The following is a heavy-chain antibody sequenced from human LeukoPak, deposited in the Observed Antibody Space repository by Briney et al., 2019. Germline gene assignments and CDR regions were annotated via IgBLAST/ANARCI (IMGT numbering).Heavy chain of an antibody. CDR1: GFTFSSYA. CDR3: ARDPTRYCSGGSCRTLDY. J-gene: IGHJ4*02. CDR2: ISYDGSNK. V-gene: IGHV3-30*01. D-gene: IGHD2-15*01. Sequence: PGWSLRLSCAASGFTFSSYAMHWVRQAPGKGLEWVAVISYDGSNKYYADSVKGRFTISRDNSKNTLYLQMNSLRAEGTAVYYCARDPTRYCSGGSCRTLDYWGQGTLVTVSS.